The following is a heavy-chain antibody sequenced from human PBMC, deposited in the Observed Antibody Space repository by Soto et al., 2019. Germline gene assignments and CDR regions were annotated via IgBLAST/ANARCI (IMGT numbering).Heavy chain of an antibody. CDR1: GYSFTSYW. CDR3: ARLRIAAVGTQNYYYYYVMDV. D-gene: IGHD6-13*01. Sequence: HGESLKISCKGSGYSFTSYWIGWVRQMPGKGLEWMGIIYPGDSDTRYSPSFQGQVTISADKSISTAYLQWSSLKASDTAMYYCARLRIAAVGTQNYYYYYVMDVWAQGTTVTVSS. J-gene: IGHJ6*02. V-gene: IGHV5-51*01. CDR2: IYPGDSDT.